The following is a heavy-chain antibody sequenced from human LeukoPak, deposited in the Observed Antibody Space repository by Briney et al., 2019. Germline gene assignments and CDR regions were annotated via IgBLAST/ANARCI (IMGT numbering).Heavy chain of an antibody. CDR1: GRSFSGYY. CDR3: ARSFSGTVIFRY. D-gene: IGHD3/OR15-3a*01. CDR2: INHSGST. J-gene: IGHJ4*02. Sequence: SETLSLTCAVYGRSFSGYYWSWIRQPPGKGLEWIGEINHSGSTNYNPSLKSRVTISVDTSKNQFSLKLSSVTAADAAVYYCARSFSGTVIFRYWGQGTLVTVSS. V-gene: IGHV4-34*01.